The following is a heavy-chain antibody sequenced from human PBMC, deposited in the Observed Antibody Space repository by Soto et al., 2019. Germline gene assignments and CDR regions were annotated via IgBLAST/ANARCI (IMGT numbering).Heavy chain of an antibody. D-gene: IGHD6-13*01. V-gene: IGHV1-69*02. CDR3: ARGAVAAGGTLGS. Sequence: QVQLVQSGAEVKKPGSSVKVSCKASGGSFNSYTLSWVRQAPGQGPEWMGRIIPVLGVANYAQTFQGRVTITADKSTSTVYMDLNSLRSEDTAVYYCARGAVAAGGTLGSWGQGTLVTVSS. J-gene: IGHJ4*02. CDR2: IIPVLGVA. CDR1: GGSFNSYT.